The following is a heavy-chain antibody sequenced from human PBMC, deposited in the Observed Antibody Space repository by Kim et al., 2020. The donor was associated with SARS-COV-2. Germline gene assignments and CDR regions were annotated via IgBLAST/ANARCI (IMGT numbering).Heavy chain of an antibody. J-gene: IGHJ4*02. V-gene: IGHV4-59*08. D-gene: IGHD6-19*01. Sequence: SETLSLTCTVSGGSISSYYWSWIRQPPGKGLEWIGYIYYSGSTNYNPSLKSRVTISVDTSKNQFSLKLSSVTAADTAVYYCARSSCWWYYFDSLGQGTLV. CDR3: ARSSCWWYYFDS. CDR1: GGSISSYY. CDR2: IYYSGST.